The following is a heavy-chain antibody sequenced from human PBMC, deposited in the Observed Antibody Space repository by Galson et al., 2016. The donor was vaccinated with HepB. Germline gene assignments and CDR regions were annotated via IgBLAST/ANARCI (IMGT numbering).Heavy chain of an antibody. CDR1: GFTFSGSW. CDR2: ISYDGNNE. Sequence: SLRLSCAASGFTFSGSWMSWVRQAPGKGLEWVALISYDGNNEYYADSVKGRFTISRDNSKNTVYLQMNSLRAEDTAVYYWAKDRPVVIPTSILDYWGQGTLVTVSS. J-gene: IGHJ4*02. D-gene: IGHD2-2*01. V-gene: IGHV3-30*18. CDR3: AKDRPVVIPTSILDY.